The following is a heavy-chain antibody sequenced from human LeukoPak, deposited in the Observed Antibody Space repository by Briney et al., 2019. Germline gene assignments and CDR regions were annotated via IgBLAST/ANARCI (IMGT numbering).Heavy chain of an antibody. Sequence: SETLSLTCTVSGDSITSSTYYWGWIRQPPGKGLEWIGSIYYNGRTYYNPSLKSRVTISTDTSNQFSLRLNSMTAADTAVYYCATGAGDFDHWGQGILVTVSS. D-gene: IGHD1-14*01. J-gene: IGHJ4*02. CDR3: ATGAGDFDH. V-gene: IGHV4-39*07. CDR1: GDSITSSTYY. CDR2: IYYNGRT.